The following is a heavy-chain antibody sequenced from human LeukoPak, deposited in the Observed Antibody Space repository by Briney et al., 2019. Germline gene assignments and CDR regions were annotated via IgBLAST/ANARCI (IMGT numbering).Heavy chain of an antibody. J-gene: IGHJ3*02. V-gene: IGHV4-59*01. Sequence: SETLSLTCTVSGDSISSNYWSSIRQPPGKGLEWIGYIYHSGSTSYNPSLKSRVTISLDTSKKHFSLKLSSVTAADTAIYYCVRGHLVGGWFKYDAFDIWGQGTMVTVSS. CDR1: GDSISSNY. D-gene: IGHD6-19*01. CDR2: IYHSGST. CDR3: VRGHLVGGWFKYDAFDI.